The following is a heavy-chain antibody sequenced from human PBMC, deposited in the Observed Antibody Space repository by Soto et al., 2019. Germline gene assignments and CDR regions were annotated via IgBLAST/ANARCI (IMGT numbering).Heavy chain of an antibody. CDR3: ARGPRKIGDCSGGSCYTEYCQH. Sequence: QVQLQQWGAGLLKPSETLSLTCAVYGGSFSGYYWSWIRQPPGKGLEWIGEINHSGSTNYNPSLKSRVTLPVDTSKNQFSLKLSSVTAADTAVYYCARGPRKIGDCSGGSCYTEYCQHWGQGTLVTVSS. CDR1: GGSFSGYY. CDR2: INHSGST. J-gene: IGHJ1*01. D-gene: IGHD2-15*01. V-gene: IGHV4-34*01.